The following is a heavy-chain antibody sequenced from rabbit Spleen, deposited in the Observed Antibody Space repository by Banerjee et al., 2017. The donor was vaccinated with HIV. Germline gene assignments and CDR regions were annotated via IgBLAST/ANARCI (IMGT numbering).Heavy chain of an antibody. Sequence: QSLEESGGDLVKPGASLTLTCTASGFSFNSVFWMCRVRQAPGKGLEWIACVYAGNNGGTYYASWAKGRFTISKTSSTAVTLQMTSLTAADTATYFCARDSGSSFSSYGMDLWGPGTLVTVS. D-gene: IGHD8-1*01. V-gene: IGHV1S40*01. J-gene: IGHJ6*01. CDR1: GFSFNSVFW. CDR2: VYAGNNGGT. CDR3: ARDSGSSFSSYGMDL.